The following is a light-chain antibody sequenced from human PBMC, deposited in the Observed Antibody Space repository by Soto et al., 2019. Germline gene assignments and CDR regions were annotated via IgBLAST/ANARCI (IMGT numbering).Light chain of an antibody. CDR3: AVWDDTLYGRV. CDR2: RDD. J-gene: IGLJ3*02. CDR1: RSNIGSNT. V-gene: IGLV1-44*01. Sequence: QSVLTQPPSVSGTPGQRVTISCSGGRSNIGSNTVAWYQQFPGTTPKLLIYRDDQRPSGVPDRFSGSKSGTSASLAISGLKFDDEADYYCAVWDDTLYGRVFGGGTKLTVL.